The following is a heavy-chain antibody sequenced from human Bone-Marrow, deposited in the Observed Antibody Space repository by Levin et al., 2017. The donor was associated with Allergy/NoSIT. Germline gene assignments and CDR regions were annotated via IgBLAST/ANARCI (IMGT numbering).Heavy chain of an antibody. CDR3: ARDWSGWLFVDSAPRCDY. D-gene: IGHD6-19*01. Sequence: GGSLRLSCKASGYTFTSYGISWVRQAPGQGLEWMGWISAYNGNTNYAQKLQGRVTMTTDTSTSTAYMELRSLRSDDTAVYYCARDWSGWLFVDSAPRCDYWGQGTLVTVSS. CDR1: GYTFTSYG. J-gene: IGHJ4*02. CDR2: ISAYNGNT. V-gene: IGHV1-18*01.